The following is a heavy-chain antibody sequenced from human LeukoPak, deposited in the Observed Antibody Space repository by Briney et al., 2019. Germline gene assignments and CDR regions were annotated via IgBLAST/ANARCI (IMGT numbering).Heavy chain of an antibody. CDR3: ARGRAANTAMVTLFFDY. J-gene: IGHJ4*02. CDR2: IYDSGST. V-gene: IGHV4-31*03. D-gene: IGHD5-18*01. CDR1: GGSISSGGYN. Sequence: PSQTLSLTCTVSGGSISSGGYNWSWIRQHPGKGLEWIGYIYDSGSTYYNPSLKSRVTISVDTSKNQFSLKLSSVTAADTAVYYSARGRAANTAMVTLFFDYWGQGTLVTVSS.